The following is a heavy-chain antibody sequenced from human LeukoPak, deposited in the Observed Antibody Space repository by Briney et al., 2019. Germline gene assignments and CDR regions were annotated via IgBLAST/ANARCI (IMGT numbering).Heavy chain of an antibody. V-gene: IGHV4-39*07. Sequence: PSETLSLTCTVSGVSIRSTSYYWGWIRQPPGKGLEWIGSIYFSGNTYYNPSLKSRVTISVDTSKNQFSLKLSSVTAADTAVYYCARVRVQEIDYWGQGTLVTVSS. CDR2: IYFSGNT. CDR3: ARVRVQEIDY. J-gene: IGHJ4*02. CDR1: GVSIRSTSYY.